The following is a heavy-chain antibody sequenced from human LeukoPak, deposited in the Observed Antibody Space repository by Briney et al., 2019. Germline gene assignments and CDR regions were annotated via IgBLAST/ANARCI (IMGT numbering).Heavy chain of an antibody. Sequence: VASVKVSCKASGYTFTSYYMHWVRQAPGQGLEWMGWINPNDGGTNYTQKFQGRVTMTRDTSISTAYMELSRLRSDDTAVYYCARGYALYSGRYIDFDYWGQGTLVTVSS. CDR1: GYTFTSYY. CDR3: ARGYALYSGRYIDFDY. CDR2: INPNDGGT. V-gene: IGHV1-2*02. D-gene: IGHD1-26*01. J-gene: IGHJ4*02.